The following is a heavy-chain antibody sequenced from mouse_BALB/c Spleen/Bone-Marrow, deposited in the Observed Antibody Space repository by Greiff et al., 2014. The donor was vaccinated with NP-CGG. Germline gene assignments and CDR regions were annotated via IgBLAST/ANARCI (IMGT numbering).Heavy chain of an antibody. V-gene: IGHV7-3*02. Sequence: VESGGGLVQPGGSLRLSCATSGFTFTDYYMSWVRQPPGKALGWLGFIRNKASGYTTDYSASVKGRFTISRDNSQSILYLQMNTLRAEDSATYYCAREYGYFDVWGAGTTVTVSS. J-gene: IGHJ1*01. CDR3: AREYGYFDV. D-gene: IGHD1-1*02. CDR1: GFTFTDYY. CDR2: IRNKASGYTT.